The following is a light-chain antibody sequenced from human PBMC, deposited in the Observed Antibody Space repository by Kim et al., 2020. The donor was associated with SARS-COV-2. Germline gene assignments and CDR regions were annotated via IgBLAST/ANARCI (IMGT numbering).Light chain of an antibody. Sequence: SYELTQPPSVFVSPGQTATITCSGDKLGDKYSCWYQQRPGQSPVLVIYHDAKRPSGIPERFSASNAGNTATLTISETQAMDEADYYCQVWDSGTVVFGGG. CDR2: HDA. V-gene: IGLV3-1*01. CDR1: KLGDKY. J-gene: IGLJ2*01. CDR3: QVWDSGTVV.